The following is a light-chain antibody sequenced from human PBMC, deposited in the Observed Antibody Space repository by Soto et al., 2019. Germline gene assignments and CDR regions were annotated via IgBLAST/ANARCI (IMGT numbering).Light chain of an antibody. J-gene: IGKJ2*01. Sequence: EIVMTQSPATLSVSPGERATLSCRASQSVSRNLAWYQQKPGQAPRLLIYAASTRATGIPARFSGSGSGTEFTLTISSLQSEDFAVYYCQQYNNWPSTFGQGTKLEIK. CDR3: QQYNNWPST. V-gene: IGKV3-15*01. CDR2: AAS. CDR1: QSVSRN.